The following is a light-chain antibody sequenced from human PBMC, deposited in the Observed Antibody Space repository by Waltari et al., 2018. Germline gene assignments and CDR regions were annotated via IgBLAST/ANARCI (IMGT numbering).Light chain of an antibody. CDR1: SSNIGDNV. J-gene: IGLJ3*02. V-gene: IGLV1-44*01. CDR3: ATWDDRMNGHWV. Sequence: QSVLTQSPSASGTPGQRVTIPCSGSSSNIGDNVVNWYQQLPGNAPKLLIDRNDQRPSGVPDRFSASKSGTSASLAISGLQSEDEADYYCATWDDRMNGHWVFGGGTKVTVL. CDR2: RND.